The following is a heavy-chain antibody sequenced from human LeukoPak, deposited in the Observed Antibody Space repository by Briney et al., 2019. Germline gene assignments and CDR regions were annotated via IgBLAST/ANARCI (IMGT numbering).Heavy chain of an antibody. J-gene: IGHJ4*02. V-gene: IGHV3-30*01. CDR3: ARVGERWLQLGVADY. CDR1: GFTFSSYA. CDR2: ISYDGSNK. Sequence: GGSLRLSCAASGFTFSSYAMHWVRQAPGKGPEWVAVISYDGSNKYYADSVKGRFTISRDNSKNTLYLQMNSLRAEDTAVYYCARVGERWLQLGVADYWGQGTLVTVSS. D-gene: IGHD5-24*01.